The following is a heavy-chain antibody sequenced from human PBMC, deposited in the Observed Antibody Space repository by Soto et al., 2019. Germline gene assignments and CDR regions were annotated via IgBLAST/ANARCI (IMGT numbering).Heavy chain of an antibody. CDR1: GFTFSSYA. Sequence: GGSLRLSCAASGFTFSSYAMHWVRQAPGKGLEWVAVISYDGSNKYYADSVKGRFTMSRDNSKNTLYLQMNSLRAEDTAVYYCAGAAAVPYYYYGMDVWGQGTTVTVSS. CDR3: AGAAAVPYYYYGMDV. D-gene: IGHD6-13*01. V-gene: IGHV3-30-3*01. J-gene: IGHJ6*02. CDR2: ISYDGSNK.